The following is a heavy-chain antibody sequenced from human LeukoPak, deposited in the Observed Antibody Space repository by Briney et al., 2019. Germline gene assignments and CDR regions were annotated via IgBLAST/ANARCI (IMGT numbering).Heavy chain of an antibody. D-gene: IGHD3-10*01. CDR3: ARLSYYYFDY. CDR1: GGSISSYY. CDR2: IFYSGST. J-gene: IGHJ4*02. Sequence: PSETLSLTCTVSGGSISSYYWSWIRQPPGKGLEWIGYIFYSGSTNYNPSLKSRVTISVDTSKNQASLKLRSVTAADTAVYYCARLSYYYFDYWGQGTLVTVSS. V-gene: IGHV4-59*08.